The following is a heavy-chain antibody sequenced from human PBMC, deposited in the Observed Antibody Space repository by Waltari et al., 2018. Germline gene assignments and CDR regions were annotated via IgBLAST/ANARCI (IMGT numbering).Heavy chain of an antibody. CDR1: GFPFTRYA. V-gene: IGHV3-30*02. J-gene: IGHJ4*02. D-gene: IGHD1-1*01. Sequence: QVQVVESGGGVVRPGGSLRLSCAASGFPFTRYAMHWVRQAPGKGLEWIAFIRHDASNKFYVDSVKGRFTISRDVSSHTLYLQMDRLRSEDTAVYFCQFVHWNGDFDFWGQGTLVTVSS. CDR3: QFVHWNGDFDF. CDR2: IRHDASNK.